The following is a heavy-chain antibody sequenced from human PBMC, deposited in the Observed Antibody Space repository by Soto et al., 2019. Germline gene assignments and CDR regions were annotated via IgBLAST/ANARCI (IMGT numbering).Heavy chain of an antibody. CDR2: ISYDGSNK. Sequence: QVQLVESGGGVVQPGRSLRLSCAASGFTFSSYGMHWVRQAPGKGLEWVAVISYDGSNKYYADSVKGRFTISRDNSKNTLYLQMNSLRAEDTAVYYCAKVLVVRGVIRNYYGMDVWGQGTTVTVSS. D-gene: IGHD3-10*01. CDR1: GFTFSSYG. J-gene: IGHJ6*02. V-gene: IGHV3-30*18. CDR3: AKVLVVRGVIRNYYGMDV.